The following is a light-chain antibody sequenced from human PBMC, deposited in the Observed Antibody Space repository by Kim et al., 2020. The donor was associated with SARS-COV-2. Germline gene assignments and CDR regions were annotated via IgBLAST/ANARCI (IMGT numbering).Light chain of an antibody. CDR3: SAWDGTLRGYV. CDR2: RDD. J-gene: IGLJ1*01. CDR1: SSDVGHHG. Sequence: QAGLTQPPSVSKGLGQTATLTCTGNSSDVGHHGAAWLQHHQGHPPKLLSYRDDSRPSGISERFSASRSGDTASLTISGLQPEDEADYYCSAWDGTLRGYVFGTGTKVIVL. V-gene: IGLV10-54*04.